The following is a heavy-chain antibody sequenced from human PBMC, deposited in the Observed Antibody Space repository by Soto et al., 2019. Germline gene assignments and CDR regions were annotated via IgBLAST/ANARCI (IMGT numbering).Heavy chain of an antibody. CDR1: GFAFDDYV. D-gene: IGHD6-13*01. J-gene: IGHJ5*02. CDR2: ITWNGGTI. V-gene: IGHV3-9*01. Sequence: GGSLRLSCAASGFAFDDYVMHWVRQPPGRGLEWVSGITWNGGTIRYVDSVKGRFTISRDNAENSLYLQMDSLRPEDTAVYYCAKGGSAALIAPSGRDNWFDPWGQGTQVTVSS. CDR3: AKGGSAALIAPSGRDNWFDP.